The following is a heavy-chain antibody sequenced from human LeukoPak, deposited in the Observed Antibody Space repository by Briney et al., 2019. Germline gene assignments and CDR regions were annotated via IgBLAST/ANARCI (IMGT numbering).Heavy chain of an antibody. CDR2: IYSGGST. D-gene: IGHD5-18*01. Sequence: GGSLRLSCAASGFTVSSNYMSWVRQAPGKGLEWVSVIYSGGSTYYADSVKGRFTISRDNSKNTLYLQMNSLRAEDTAVYYCARDCGIQLWLRSSCYYYGMDVWDQGTTVTVSS. J-gene: IGHJ6*02. CDR1: GFTVSSNY. V-gene: IGHV3-53*01. CDR3: ARDCGIQLWLRSSCYYYGMDV.